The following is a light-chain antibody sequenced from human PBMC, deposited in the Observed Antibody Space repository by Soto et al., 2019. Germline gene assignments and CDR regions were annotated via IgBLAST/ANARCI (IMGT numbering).Light chain of an antibody. CDR3: HQYDNLPSVT. V-gene: IGKV1-33*01. CDR1: QDIRSY. CDR2: DAS. Sequence: DIQMTQSPSSLSASVGDRVTITCQASQDIRSYLNWYQQTPGKAPKVLIYDASILETGVPSRFSGSGSGTEFTFSISSLQPEDIATYYCHQYDNLPSVTFGGGTKVEIK. J-gene: IGKJ4*01.